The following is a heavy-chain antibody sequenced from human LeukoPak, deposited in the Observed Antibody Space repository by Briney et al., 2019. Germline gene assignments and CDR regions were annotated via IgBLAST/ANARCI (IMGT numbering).Heavy chain of an antibody. Sequence: GGSLRLSCAASGFSFSSYGMHWVRRAPGKGLEWVAVISSDGRAKYYADSVKGRFTFSRDNSKNMLFLQMNTLRTEDTAVYYCAKASIPRTTYNFDYWGQGTLVTVSS. D-gene: IGHD1-20*01. CDR1: GFSFSSYG. CDR3: AKASIPRTTYNFDY. J-gene: IGHJ4*02. V-gene: IGHV3-30*18. CDR2: ISSDGRAK.